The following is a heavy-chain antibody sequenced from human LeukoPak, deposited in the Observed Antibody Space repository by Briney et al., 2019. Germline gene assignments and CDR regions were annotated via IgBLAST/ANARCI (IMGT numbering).Heavy chain of an antibody. J-gene: IGHJ4*02. CDR3: ARIGDDVRMGYFDY. Sequence: GGSLRLSCAASGFTVSSNYMSWVRQAPGKGLEWVSVIYSGGSTYYADSVKGRFTISRNNTKNTLYLQMNSLRAEDAAVYYCARIGDDVRMGYFDYWGQGTLVTVSS. CDR1: GFTVSSNY. V-gene: IGHV3-53*01. D-gene: IGHD4-17*01. CDR2: IYSGGST.